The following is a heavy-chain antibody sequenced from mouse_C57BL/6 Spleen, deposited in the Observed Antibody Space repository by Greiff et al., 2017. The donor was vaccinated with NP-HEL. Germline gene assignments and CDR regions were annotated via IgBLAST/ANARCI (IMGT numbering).Heavy chain of an antibody. D-gene: IGHD2-2*01. CDR1: GYAFSSSW. CDR2: IYPGDGDT. Sequence: QVQLQQSGPELVKPGASVKISCKASGYAFSSSWMNWVKQRPGKGLEWIGRIYPGDGDTNYNGKFKGKATLTADKSSSTAYMQLSSLTSEDSAVYFCARGGVTPFAYWGQGTLVTVSA. J-gene: IGHJ3*01. V-gene: IGHV1-82*01. CDR3: ARGGVTPFAY.